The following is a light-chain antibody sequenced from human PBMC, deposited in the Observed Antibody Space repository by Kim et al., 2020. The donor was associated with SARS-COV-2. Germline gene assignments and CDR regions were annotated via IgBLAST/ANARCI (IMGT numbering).Light chain of an antibody. CDR3: SSYTTSATYV. V-gene: IGLV2-14*03. Sequence: QSALTQPASVSGSPGQSITISCTGTSRDVGGYNSVSWYQHHPGKAPKLMISDVIKRPSGVSPRFSGSKSGSAASLTISGLQAEDEADYYCSSYTTSATYVIGTGTKVTVL. CDR2: DVI. CDR1: SRDVGGYNS. J-gene: IGLJ1*01.